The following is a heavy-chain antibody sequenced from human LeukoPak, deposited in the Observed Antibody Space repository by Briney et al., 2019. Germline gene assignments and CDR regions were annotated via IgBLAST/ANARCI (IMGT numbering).Heavy chain of an antibody. CDR2: FYTSGST. CDR3: ARQYYYYYMDV. Sequence: PSETLSLTCTVSGGSISSYYWSWIRQPAGKGLEWIGRFYTSGSTNYNPSLKSRVTISVDTSKNHFSLKLSSVTAADTAVYYCARQYYYYYMDVWGKGTTVTVSS. CDR1: GGSISSYY. J-gene: IGHJ6*03. V-gene: IGHV4-4*07.